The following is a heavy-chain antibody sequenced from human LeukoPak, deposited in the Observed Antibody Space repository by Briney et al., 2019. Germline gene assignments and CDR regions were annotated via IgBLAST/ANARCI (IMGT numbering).Heavy chain of an antibody. CDR2: IYHSGST. CDR3: AREGKCSGGSCYFDY. V-gene: IGHV4-34*01. D-gene: IGHD2-15*01. J-gene: IGHJ4*02. Sequence: PSETLSLTCAVYGGSFSGYYWSWIRQPPGKGLEWIGSIYHSGSTYYNPSLKSRVTISVDTSKNQFSLKLSSVTAADTAVYYCAREGKCSGGSCYFDYWGQGTLVTVSS. CDR1: GGSFSGYY.